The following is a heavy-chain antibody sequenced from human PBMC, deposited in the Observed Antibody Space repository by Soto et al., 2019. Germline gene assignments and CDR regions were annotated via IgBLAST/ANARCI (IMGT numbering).Heavy chain of an antibody. CDR2: ISPSSSYI. V-gene: IGHV3-21*01. CDR3: GRDSRDSAV. D-gene: IGHD2-15*01. J-gene: IGHJ4*02. Sequence: PGGSLRLSCAASGFIFSSSTLSWVRQAPGKGLEWVSCISPSSSYIYYADSVKGRFSISRDNAKNSLFLEMNNLRAEDTAVYYCGRDSRDSAVWGQGTLVTVSS. CDR1: GFIFSSST.